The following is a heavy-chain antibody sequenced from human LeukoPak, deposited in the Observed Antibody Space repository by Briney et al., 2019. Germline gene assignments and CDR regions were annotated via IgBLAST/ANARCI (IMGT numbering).Heavy chain of an antibody. D-gene: IGHD6-13*01. V-gene: IGHV3-23*01. CDR2: ISGSGGST. Sequence: GGSLRLSCAASGFTFSSYAMSWVRQAPGKGLEWVSIISGSGGSTYYADSVKGRFTISRDNAKNSLYLQMNSLRAEDTAVYYCALSVAAAGFDYWGQGTLVTVSS. CDR3: ALSVAAAGFDY. CDR1: GFTFSSYA. J-gene: IGHJ4*02.